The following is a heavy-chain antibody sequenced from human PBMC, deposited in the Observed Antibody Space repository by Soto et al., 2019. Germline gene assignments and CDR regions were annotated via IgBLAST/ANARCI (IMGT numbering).Heavy chain of an antibody. V-gene: IGHV1-69*01. CDR2: IIPIFGTA. Sequence: QVQLVQSGAEVRKPGSSVKVSCKASGGTFSRHAISWVRQAPGQGLEWVGGIIPIFGTANHAQKFQGRVTIIADESTSTVSMELSSLRSEDTAMYYCARGWGYDSNDYYYAYWGQGTLVIVSA. D-gene: IGHD3-22*01. CDR1: GGTFSRHA. CDR3: ARGWGYDSNDYYYAY. J-gene: IGHJ4*02.